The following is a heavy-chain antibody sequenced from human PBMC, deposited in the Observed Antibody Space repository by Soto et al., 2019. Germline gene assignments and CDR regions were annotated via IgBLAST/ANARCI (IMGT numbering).Heavy chain of an antibody. CDR3: ARDGYSSSSVYYYYGMDV. Sequence: HSETLSLTCAVYGGSFSGYYWSWIRQNPGKGLEWIGEINHSGSTNYNPSLKSRVTISVDTSKNQFSLKLSSVTAADTAVDYCARDGYSSSSVYYYYGMDVWGQGTTVTVSS. J-gene: IGHJ6*02. CDR2: INHSGST. V-gene: IGHV4-34*01. D-gene: IGHD6-6*01. CDR1: GGSFSGYY.